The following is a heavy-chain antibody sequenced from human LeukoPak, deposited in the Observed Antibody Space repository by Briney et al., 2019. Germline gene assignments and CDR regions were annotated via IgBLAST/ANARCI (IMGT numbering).Heavy chain of an antibody. CDR1: GFTVSSNY. Sequence: GGSLRLSCAASGFTVSSNYMSWVRQAPGKGLEWVSVIYSGGSTYYADSVKGRFTISRDNSKNTLYLQMNSLRAEDTAVYYCARDSTPSGSYRSDYYYMDVWGKGTTVTVSS. D-gene: IGHD3-10*01. CDR3: ARDSTPSGSYRSDYYYMDV. J-gene: IGHJ6*03. V-gene: IGHV3-53*01. CDR2: IYSGGST.